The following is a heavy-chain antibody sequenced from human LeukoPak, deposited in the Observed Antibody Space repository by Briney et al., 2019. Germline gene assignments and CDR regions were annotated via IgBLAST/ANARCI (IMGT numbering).Heavy chain of an antibody. D-gene: IGHD2-8*01. CDR1: GYTFTSYD. Sequence: GASVKVSCKASGYTFTSYDIHWVRQATGQGLEWMGGIIPIFGTANYAQKFQGRVTITADKSTSTAYMELSSLRSEDTAVYYCARDNGVLPFDYWGQGTLVTVSS. CDR2: IIPIFGTA. J-gene: IGHJ4*02. V-gene: IGHV1-69*06. CDR3: ARDNGVLPFDY.